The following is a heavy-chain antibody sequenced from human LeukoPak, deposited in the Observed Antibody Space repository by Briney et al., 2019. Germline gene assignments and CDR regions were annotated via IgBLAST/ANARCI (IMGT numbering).Heavy chain of an antibody. Sequence: GGSLRLSCAASGFTFSSYEMNWVRQAPGKGLEWVSYISSSSSTIYYADSVKGRFTISRDNAKNSLYLQMNSLRAEDTAVYYCARDRRVGADQYFDYWGQGTLVTVSS. V-gene: IGHV3-48*01. CDR3: ARDRRVGADQYFDY. CDR2: ISSSSSTI. CDR1: GFTFSSYE. J-gene: IGHJ4*02. D-gene: IGHD1-26*01.